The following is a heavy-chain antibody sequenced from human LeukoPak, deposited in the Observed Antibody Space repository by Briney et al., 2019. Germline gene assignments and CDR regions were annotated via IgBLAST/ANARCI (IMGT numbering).Heavy chain of an antibody. CDR1: GASISTYY. V-gene: IGHV4-4*07. D-gene: IGHD4-17*01. CDR3: ARVWKGEPYGDYGDSWFDP. Sequence: SETLPLTCAVSGASISTYYWSWIRQPAGKGLEWIGRIYASGSAHYNPSLRSRLTMSVDTSKNQFSLKLRSLTAADTAVYYCARVWKGEPYGDYGDSWFDPWGQGTLVTVSS. J-gene: IGHJ5*02. CDR2: IYASGSA.